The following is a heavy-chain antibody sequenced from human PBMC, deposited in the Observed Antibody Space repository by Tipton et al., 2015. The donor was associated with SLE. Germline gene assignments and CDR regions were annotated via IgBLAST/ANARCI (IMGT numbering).Heavy chain of an antibody. CDR2: IYYSGTT. CDR3: ANPVY. Sequence: TLSLTCTVSGGSISSSNYFWAWIRQPPGKGLEWIGNIYYSGTTYYNPTLKGSVTISVDTAKNQFSLKLSSVTAADTAVYYCANPVYWGQATLVTDSS. CDR1: GGSISSSNYF. V-gene: IGHV4-39*07. J-gene: IGHJ4*02.